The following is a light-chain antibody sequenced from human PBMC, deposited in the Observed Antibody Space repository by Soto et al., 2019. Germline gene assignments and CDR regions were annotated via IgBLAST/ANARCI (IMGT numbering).Light chain of an antibody. CDR3: MQLAHLPRT. J-gene: IGKJ1*01. CDR1: QSLVYSDGNTY. CDR2: RVS. Sequence: DVVLTQTPLSLPVTLGQPASISCRSSQSLVYSDGNTYLSWFQQRPGQPPRLLIYRVSNRFSGVPDRFSGGGAGTDFTLRISRVEGEDVGVYYCMQLAHLPRTFGQGTKVEIK. V-gene: IGKV2-24*01.